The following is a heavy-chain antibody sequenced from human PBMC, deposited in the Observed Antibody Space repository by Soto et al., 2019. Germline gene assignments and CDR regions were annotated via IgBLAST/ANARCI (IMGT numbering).Heavy chain of an antibody. V-gene: IGHV3-33*01. CDR3: TRDGRIPRVRVVPYDAFDI. D-gene: IGHD3-10*01. Sequence: GGSLRLSCAASGFTFSNYGMHWVRQAPGKGLECVAVIWYDGNNKYYADSVKGRFTISRDNSKNTLYLQMNSLRAEDTAVYYCTRDGRIPRVRVVPYDAFDIWGQGTMGTVAS. J-gene: IGHJ3*02. CDR2: IWYDGNNK. CDR1: GFTFSNYG.